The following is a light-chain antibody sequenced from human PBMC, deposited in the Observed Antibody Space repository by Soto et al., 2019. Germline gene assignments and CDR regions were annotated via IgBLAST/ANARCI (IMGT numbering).Light chain of an antibody. CDR2: DVS. V-gene: IGLV2-14*01. J-gene: IGLJ1*01. Sequence: QSALTQPASVSGSPGQAITISCTGTSSDVGGYNNVCWYQQHPGKAPKLIIYDVSNRPSGVFNRLSGSKSGNTASLTISGLQAEDEADYYCSSFTSSTTYVFGTGTKVTVL. CDR3: SSFTSSTTYV. CDR1: SSDVGGYNN.